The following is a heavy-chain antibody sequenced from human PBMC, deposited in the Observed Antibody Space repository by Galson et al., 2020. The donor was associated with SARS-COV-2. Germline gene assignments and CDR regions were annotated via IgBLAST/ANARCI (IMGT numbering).Heavy chain of an antibody. D-gene: IGHD3-3*01. V-gene: IGHV5-51*01. J-gene: IGHJ4*02. CDR1: GYSFTSYW. Sequence: GESLKISCKGSGYSFTSYWIGWVRQMPGKGLEWMGIIYPGDSDTRYSPSFQGQVTISADKSISTAYLQWSSLKASDTAMYYCARRVSNYDFWSGRLAYYFDYWGQGTLVTVSS. CDR2: IYPGDSDT. CDR3: ARRVSNYDFWSGRLAYYFDY.